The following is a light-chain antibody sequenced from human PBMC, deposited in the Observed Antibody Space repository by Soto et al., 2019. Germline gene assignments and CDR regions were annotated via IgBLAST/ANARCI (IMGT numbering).Light chain of an antibody. Sequence: DIQLTQAPSTLSAPVGARVTITCRSSQNINNYLAWYQHKPGKAPNLLIYEASTLESGVPPRFSGSGSGTEFTLTISSLQPDDVAPYYCQEYNTYFHTFGQGTKLEIK. CDR1: QNINNY. J-gene: IGKJ2*01. V-gene: IGKV1-5*03. CDR3: QEYNTYFHT. CDR2: EAS.